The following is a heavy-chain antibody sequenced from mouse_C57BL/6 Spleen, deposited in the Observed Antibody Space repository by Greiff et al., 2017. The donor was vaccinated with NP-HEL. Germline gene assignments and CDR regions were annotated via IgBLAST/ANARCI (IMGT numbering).Heavy chain of an antibody. J-gene: IGHJ3*01. CDR1: GFTFSDYY. V-gene: IGHV5-16*01. CDR2: INYDGSST. Sequence: EVMLVESEGGLVQPGSSMKLSCTASGFTFSDYYMAWVRQVPEKGLEWVANINYDGSSTYYLDSLKSRFIISRDNAKNILYLQMSSLKSEDTATYYCASFYDGYYEGFAYWGQGTLVTVSA. D-gene: IGHD2-3*01. CDR3: ASFYDGYYEGFAY.